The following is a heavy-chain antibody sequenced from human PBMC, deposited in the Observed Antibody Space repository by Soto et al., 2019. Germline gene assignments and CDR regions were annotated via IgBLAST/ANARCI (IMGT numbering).Heavy chain of an antibody. CDR3: AKEGPITNWYFDY. CDR1: GFTFSSYG. V-gene: IGHV3-30*18. Sequence: QVQLVESGGGVVQPGRSLRLSCAASGFTFSSYGMHWVRQAPGKGLEWVTVIPYDGNVAYYADSVKGRFTISRDNSKNTLYLQMNSLRTEDTAMYYCAKEGPITNWYFDYWGQGTLVTVSS. J-gene: IGHJ4*02. CDR2: IPYDGNVA. D-gene: IGHD1-1*01.